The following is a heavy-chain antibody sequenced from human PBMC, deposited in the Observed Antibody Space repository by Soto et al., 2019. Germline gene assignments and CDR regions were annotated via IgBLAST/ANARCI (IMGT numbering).Heavy chain of an antibody. J-gene: IGHJ4*02. D-gene: IGHD3-3*01. CDR2: IIPIIGKT. CDR1: GGTFSSYT. CDR3: AREVNYDFWSGYWTNSPLDY. Sequence: SVKVSCKASGGTFSSYTISWVRQAPGQGLEWMGRIIPIIGKTNYAQKFQGRVTMTTDKSTSTAYMELRSLRSYDTAVYYCAREVNYDFWSGYWTNSPLDYWGQGALVTVSS. V-gene: IGHV1-69*08.